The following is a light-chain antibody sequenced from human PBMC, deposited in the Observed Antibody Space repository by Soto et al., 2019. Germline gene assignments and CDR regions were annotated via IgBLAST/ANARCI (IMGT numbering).Light chain of an antibody. CDR3: QQLNSYPRT. J-gene: IGKJ1*01. Sequence: DIQLTQSPSFLSASVGDRVTITCRAIQGISSYLAWYQQKPGKAPNLLIYAASTLQSGVPSRFSGSGSGTEFTLTISSLQPEDFTTSYCQQLNSYPRTFGQGTKVEIK. CDR1: QGISSY. V-gene: IGKV1-9*01. CDR2: AAS.